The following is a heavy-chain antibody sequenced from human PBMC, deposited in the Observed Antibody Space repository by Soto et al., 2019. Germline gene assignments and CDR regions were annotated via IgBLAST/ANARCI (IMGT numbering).Heavy chain of an antibody. J-gene: IGHJ5*02. CDR1: GFTFSSYG. Sequence: GGSLRLSCAASGFTFSSYGMHWVRQAPGKGLEWVAVIWYDGSNKYYADSVKGRFTISRDNSKNTLYLQMNSLRAEDTAVYYCARDRQGWGFDPWGQGTLVTVSS. V-gene: IGHV3-33*01. CDR3: ARDRQGWGFDP. D-gene: IGHD1-26*01. CDR2: IWYDGSNK.